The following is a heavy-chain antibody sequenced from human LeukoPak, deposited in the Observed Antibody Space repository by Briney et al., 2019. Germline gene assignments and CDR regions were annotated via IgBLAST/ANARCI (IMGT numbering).Heavy chain of an antibody. D-gene: IGHD4-17*01. J-gene: IGHJ1*01. Sequence: ASVKVSCKDSGYTFTGYYMHWVRQAPGQGREWMGWINPNSGGTNYAQTFHGRVTMTRDTSISTAYMELSRLRSDDTAGYYCAASYGDYVLYFQHWGQGTLVTVSS. CDR2: INPNSGGT. V-gene: IGHV1-2*02. CDR1: GYTFTGYY. CDR3: AASYGDYVLYFQH.